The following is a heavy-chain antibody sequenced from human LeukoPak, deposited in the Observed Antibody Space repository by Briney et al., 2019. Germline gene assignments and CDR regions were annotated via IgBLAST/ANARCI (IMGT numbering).Heavy chain of an antibody. CDR3: ATRSRGQQLVFGAFDI. Sequence: GESLQISCKGSGCSFIDFWIVWVRQLPAQGLEWMGISYPGDSDTRYSPASQSQGTISAGKYTSTTYLQWSSLKASDPAMYYCATRSRGQQLVFGAFDIWGQGTMVTVSS. D-gene: IGHD6-13*01. V-gene: IGHV5-51*01. CDR2: SYPGDSDT. J-gene: IGHJ3*02. CDR1: GCSFIDFW.